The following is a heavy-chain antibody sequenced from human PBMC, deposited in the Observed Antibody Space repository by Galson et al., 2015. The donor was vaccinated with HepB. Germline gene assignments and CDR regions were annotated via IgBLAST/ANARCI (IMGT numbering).Heavy chain of an antibody. CDR2: ISSYGSTI. J-gene: IGHJ3*02. CDR3: ARAVSSGWLRGDAFDI. Sequence: SLRLSCAASGFTFSSYEMNWVRQAPGKGLEWVSYISSYGSTIYYADSVKGRFTISRDNAKNSLYLQMNSLRAEDTAVYYCARAVSSGWLRGDAFDIWGQGTMVTVSS. CDR1: GFTFSSYE. D-gene: IGHD6-19*01. V-gene: IGHV3-48*03.